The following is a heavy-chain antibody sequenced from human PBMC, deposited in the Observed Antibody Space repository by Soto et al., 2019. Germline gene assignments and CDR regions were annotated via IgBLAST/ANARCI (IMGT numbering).Heavy chain of an antibody. D-gene: IGHD3-10*01. CDR2: IVVGSGNT. CDR3: AAGMVRGVIINWFDP. V-gene: IGHV1-58*01. J-gene: IGHJ5*02. CDR1: GFTFTSSA. Sequence: EASVKVSCKASGFTFTSSAVQWVRQARGQRLEWIGWIVVGSGNTNYAQKFQERVTITRDMSTSTAYMELSSLRSEDTAVYYCAAGMVRGVIINWFDPWGQGTLVTVSS.